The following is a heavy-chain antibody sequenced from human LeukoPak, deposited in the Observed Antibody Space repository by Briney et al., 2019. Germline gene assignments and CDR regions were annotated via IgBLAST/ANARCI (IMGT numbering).Heavy chain of an antibody. CDR2: IYHSGST. Sequence: SETLSLTCAVSGGSLSSGGYSWSWIRQPPGKGLEWIGYIYHSGSTYYNPSLKSRVTISVDRSKNQFSLKLSSVTAADTAVYYCARANVGYYDSSGYSFDYWGEGTLVTVSS. CDR3: ARANVGYYDSSGYSFDY. D-gene: IGHD3-22*01. J-gene: IGHJ4*02. V-gene: IGHV4-30-2*01. CDR1: GGSLSSGGYS.